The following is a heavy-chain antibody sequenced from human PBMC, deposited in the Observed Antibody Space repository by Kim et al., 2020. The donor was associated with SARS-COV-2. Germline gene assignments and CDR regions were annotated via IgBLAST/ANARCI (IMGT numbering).Heavy chain of an antibody. CDR2: IYHSGST. CDR1: GGSISSGGYS. CDR3: ARSSRFRSSGWYDYFDY. Sequence: SETLSLTCAVSGGSISSGGYSWSWIRQPPGKGLEWIGYIYHSGSTYYNPSLKSRVTISVDRSKNQFSLKLSSVTAADTAVYYCARSSRFRSSGWYDYFDYWGQGTLVTVSS. V-gene: IGHV4-30-2*01. D-gene: IGHD6-19*01. J-gene: IGHJ4*02.